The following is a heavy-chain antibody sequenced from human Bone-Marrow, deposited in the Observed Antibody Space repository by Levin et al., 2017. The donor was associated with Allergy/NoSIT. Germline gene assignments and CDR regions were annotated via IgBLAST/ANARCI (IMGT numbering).Heavy chain of an antibody. CDR1: GGSIRSGGYY. J-gene: IGHJ5*02. Sequence: SQTLSLTCTVSGGSIRSGGYYWRWIRQHPGKGLEWIGYIYYSGSTYYNPSLKSRVTISVDTSKNQFSLKLSSVTAADTAVYYCARGVRESSSSEFDPWGQGTLVTVSS. V-gene: IGHV4-31*03. CDR3: ARGVRESSSSEFDP. CDR2: IYYSGST. D-gene: IGHD6-6*01.